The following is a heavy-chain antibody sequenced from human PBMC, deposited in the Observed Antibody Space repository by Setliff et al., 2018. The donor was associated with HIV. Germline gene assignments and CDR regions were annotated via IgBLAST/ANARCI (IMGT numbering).Heavy chain of an antibody. V-gene: IGHV4-39*01. J-gene: IGHJ3*02. CDR1: GDPISSDSYY. D-gene: IGHD5-12*01. CDR3: ARLFQWMSYSFDI. CDR2: INYSGYT. Sequence: SETLSLTCTVSGDPISSDSYYWGWIRRSPGKGLEWIASINYSGYTYHNPSLKTRVTISIDPSKSQFSLKLNSVTAADTGVYYCARLFQWMSYSFDIWGQGTVVTVSS.